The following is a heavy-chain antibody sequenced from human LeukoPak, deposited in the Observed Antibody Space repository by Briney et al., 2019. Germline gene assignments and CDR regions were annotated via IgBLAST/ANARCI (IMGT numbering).Heavy chain of an antibody. J-gene: IGHJ4*02. CDR3: ARETAEGYCSSTSCYGASDY. Sequence: ASVKVSCKASGYTFTGYYMHWVRQAPGQGLEWMGWINPNSGGTNYAQKFQGRVTMTRDTSISTAYMELSRLRSDDTAVYYCARETAEGYCSSTSCYGASDYWGQGILVTVSS. D-gene: IGHD2-2*01. CDR2: INPNSGGT. V-gene: IGHV1-2*02. CDR1: GYTFTGYY.